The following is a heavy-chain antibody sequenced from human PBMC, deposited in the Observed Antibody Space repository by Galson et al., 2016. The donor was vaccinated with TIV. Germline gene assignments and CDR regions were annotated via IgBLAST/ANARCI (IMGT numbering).Heavy chain of an antibody. CDR2: ISSSGST. V-gene: IGHV4-61*01. Sequence: ETLSLTCAVSGASVSSGNYYWTWIRQPPGKGLECIGYISSSGSTKYNPSLKSRVAISVDTSRNQFSLKLTSVTAADTAVYYCARDSWGSGYNSGWEGFDLWGQGTMVTVSS. CDR3: ARDSWGSGYNSGWEGFDL. D-gene: IGHD6-19*01. CDR1: GASVSSGNYY. J-gene: IGHJ3*01.